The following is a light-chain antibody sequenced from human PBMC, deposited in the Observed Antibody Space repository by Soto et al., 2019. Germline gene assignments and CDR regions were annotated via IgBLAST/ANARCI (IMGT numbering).Light chain of an antibody. CDR3: QQRSSWPPT. J-gene: IGKJ4*01. CDR1: QSVSSS. V-gene: IGKV3-11*01. CDR2: DAS. Sequence: IVLTQSPATLSLSPGERATLSCRASQSVSSSLAWYQQKPGQAPRLLVYDASNRATGIPARFSGSGSGTDFTLTISSLESEDFAVYYCQQRSSWPPTFGGGTKV.